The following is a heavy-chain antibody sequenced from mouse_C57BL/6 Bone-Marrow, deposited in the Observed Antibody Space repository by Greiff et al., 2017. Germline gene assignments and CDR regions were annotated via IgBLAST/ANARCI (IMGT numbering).Heavy chain of an antibody. CDR1: EYEFPSHD. CDR3: ARQNYYGSSSWFAY. CDR2: INSDGGST. Sequence: EVKLVESGGGLVQPGASLKLSCESNEYEFPSHDMSWVRKTPEKRLELVAAINSDGGSTYYPDTMERRFIISRDNTKKTLYLQMSSLRSEDTALYYCARQNYYGSSSWFAYWGQGTLVTVSA. V-gene: IGHV5-2*01. J-gene: IGHJ3*01. D-gene: IGHD1-1*01.